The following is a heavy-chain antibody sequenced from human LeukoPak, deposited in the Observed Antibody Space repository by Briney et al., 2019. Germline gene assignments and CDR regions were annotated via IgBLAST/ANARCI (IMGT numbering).Heavy chain of an antibody. Sequence: PSETLSLTCTVSGCSISSGYYWGWIRQPPGKGLEWIGSIYHSGSTYCNPSLKSRVTISVDTSKNQFSLKLSSVTAADTAVYYCARGITMVRGGTGRAKARNAFDYWGQGTLVTVSS. CDR3: ARGITMVRGGTGRAKARNAFDY. CDR1: GCSISSGYY. J-gene: IGHJ4*02. D-gene: IGHD3-10*01. V-gene: IGHV4-38-2*02. CDR2: IYHSGST.